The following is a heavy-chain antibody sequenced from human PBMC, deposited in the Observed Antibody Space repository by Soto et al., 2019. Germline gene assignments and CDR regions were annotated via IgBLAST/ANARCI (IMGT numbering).Heavy chain of an antibody. Sequence: GASVKVSCKASGYTFTSYGISWVRQAPGQGLEWMGWISAYNGNTNYAQKLQGRVTMTTDTSTSTAYMELRSLRSDDTAVYYCASGAVTNYYYYGMDVWGQGTTVTVSS. CDR2: ISAYNGNT. CDR3: ASGAVTNYYYYGMDV. J-gene: IGHJ6*02. D-gene: IGHD4-17*01. CDR1: GYTFTSYG. V-gene: IGHV1-18*01.